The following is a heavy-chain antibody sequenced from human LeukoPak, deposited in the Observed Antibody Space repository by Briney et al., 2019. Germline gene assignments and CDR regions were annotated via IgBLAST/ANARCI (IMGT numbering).Heavy chain of an antibody. CDR2: INHSGST. J-gene: IGHJ6*02. CDR1: GGSISSYY. Sequence: SETLSLTCTVSGGSISSYYWSWIRQPPGKGLEWIGEINHSGSTNYNPSLKSRVTISVDTSKNQFSLKLSSVTAADTAVYYCARGPGRGSGWYDPYYYYGMDVWGQGTTVTVSS. D-gene: IGHD6-19*01. CDR3: ARGPGRGSGWYDPYYYYGMDV. V-gene: IGHV4-34*01.